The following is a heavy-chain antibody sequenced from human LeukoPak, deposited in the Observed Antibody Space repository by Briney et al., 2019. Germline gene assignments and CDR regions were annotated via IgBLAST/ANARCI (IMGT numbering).Heavy chain of an antibody. V-gene: IGHV4-61*09. CDR2: IYTSGST. CDR3: AASAAESFDY. CDR1: GGSISSGSYY. D-gene: IGHD6-13*01. Sequence: SETLSLTCTVSGGSISSGSYYWSWIRQPAGKGLEWIGHIYTSGSTNYNPSLKSRVTISVDTSKNQFSLKLSSVTAADTAVYYCAASAAESFDYWGQGTLVTVSS. J-gene: IGHJ4*02.